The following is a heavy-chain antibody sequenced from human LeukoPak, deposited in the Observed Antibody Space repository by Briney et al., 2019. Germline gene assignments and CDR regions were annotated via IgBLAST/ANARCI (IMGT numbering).Heavy chain of an antibody. V-gene: IGHV3-23*01. Sequence: GGSLRLSCATSGFSFSSYAMTWVRQAPGKGLEWVSAISGSGGNTFSADSVKGRFTISRDNSKNTLFLQMNSLRAEDTAVYYCARDHHRRLYDSQARDTFDIWGQGTMVTVSS. D-gene: IGHD3-22*01. CDR2: ISGSGGNT. J-gene: IGHJ3*02. CDR3: ARDHHRRLYDSQARDTFDI. CDR1: GFSFSSYA.